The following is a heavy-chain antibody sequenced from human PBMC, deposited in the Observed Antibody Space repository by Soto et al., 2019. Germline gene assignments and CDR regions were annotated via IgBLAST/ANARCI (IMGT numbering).Heavy chain of an antibody. CDR2: IDPSDSYT. CDR1: GYSFTSYW. D-gene: IGHD3-22*01. J-gene: IGHJ5*02. Sequence: PGVSLKISWKGSGYSFTSYWIIWVRQMHGKGLEWMGRIDPSDSYTNYSPSFQGHVTISADKSISTAYLQWSSLKASDTAMYYCARHPYDSSGSQIGWFDPWGQGTLVTVSS. V-gene: IGHV5-10-1*01. CDR3: ARHPYDSSGSQIGWFDP.